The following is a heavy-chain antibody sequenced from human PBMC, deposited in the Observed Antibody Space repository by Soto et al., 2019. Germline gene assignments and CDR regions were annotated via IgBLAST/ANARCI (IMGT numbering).Heavy chain of an antibody. V-gene: IGHV1-46*01. D-gene: IGHD2-21*01. CDR2: INTSGGNS. J-gene: IGHJ1*01. CDR3: AKEGAIPGEVDA. Sequence: HLAQSGPEVKRPGASVKISCKASGFIFTDWFMHWVRQAPGQGPEWVGIINTSGGNSIYSQKCQDRVTMTRDTSTSTLYEELSSLTSADTAVYYCAKEGAIPGEVDAWGQGTLVTVSS. CDR1: GFIFTDWF.